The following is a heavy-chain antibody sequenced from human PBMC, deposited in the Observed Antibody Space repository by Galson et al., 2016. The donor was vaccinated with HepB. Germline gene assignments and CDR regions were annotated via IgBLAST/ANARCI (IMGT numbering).Heavy chain of an antibody. Sequence: SLRLSCAASGFTFSSFTMNWVRQSPGKGIEWVSGIRSDSSTVYYADSVKGRFTISRDNAKNSVYLQMNSLRDEDSAVYFCARRRDGFYGMDVWGQGTTV. CDR3: ARRRDGFYGMDV. J-gene: IGHJ6*02. CDR1: GFTFSSFT. D-gene: IGHD5-24*01. CDR2: IRSDSSTV. V-gene: IGHV3-48*02.